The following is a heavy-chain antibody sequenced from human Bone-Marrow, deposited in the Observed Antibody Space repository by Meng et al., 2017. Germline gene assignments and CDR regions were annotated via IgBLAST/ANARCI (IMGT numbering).Heavy chain of an antibody. J-gene: IGHJ6*02. Sequence: GSLRLSCTVSGGSISNYFWSWIRQPPGKGLEWIGYIYYTGSTDYNPSLKGRVTISVDTSKNQLSLKLSSVTAADTAIYYCARTSRGDYYYGIDVWGQGTTVTVSS. CDR3: ARTSRGDYYYGIDV. D-gene: IGHD6-13*01. CDR1: GGSISNYF. CDR2: IYYTGST. V-gene: IGHV4-59*01.